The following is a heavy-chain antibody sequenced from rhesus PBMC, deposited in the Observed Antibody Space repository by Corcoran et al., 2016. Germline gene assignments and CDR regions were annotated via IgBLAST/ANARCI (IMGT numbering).Heavy chain of an antibody. J-gene: IGHJ4*01. V-gene: IGHV2-174*01. CDR2: IYWDDDK. D-gene: IGHD2-2*01. CDR3: ARRSCTSTTCYFYFDY. CDR1: GFSISTSGMG. Sequence: QVTLKESGPALVKPTQTLTLTCTFSGFSISTSGMGVGWIRQPPGKALEWLALIYWDDDKYYSTSLKSRLTISKDTSKNQVVRTMTNMDPVDTATYYCARRSCTSTTCYFYFDYWGQGVLVTVSS.